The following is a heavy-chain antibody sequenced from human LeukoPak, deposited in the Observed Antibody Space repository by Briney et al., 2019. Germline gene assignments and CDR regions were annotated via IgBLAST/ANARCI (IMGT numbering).Heavy chain of an antibody. J-gene: IGHJ6*03. Sequence: GGSLRLSCAASGFTFSSYSMNWVRQAPGKGLEWVSSISSSSSYIYYADSVKGRFTISRDNAKNSLYLQMNSLRAEDTAVYYCARVGRITMVRGAERGLRFYYMDVWGKGTTVTVSS. CDR2: ISSSSSYI. V-gene: IGHV3-21*01. CDR1: GFTFSSYS. D-gene: IGHD3-10*01. CDR3: ARVGRITMVRGAERGLRFYYMDV.